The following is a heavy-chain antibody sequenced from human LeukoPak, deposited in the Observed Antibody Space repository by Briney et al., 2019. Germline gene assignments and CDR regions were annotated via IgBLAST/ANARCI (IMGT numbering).Heavy chain of an antibody. V-gene: IGHV3-48*03. CDR2: ISSSGSTI. Sequence: SGGSLRLSCAASGFSFSSYEMNWVSQAPGKGLEWVSYISSSGSTIYYADSVKGRFTISRDNAKNSLYLQMNSLRAEDTAVYYCARGNYYDSSGYYRFDAFDIWGQGTMVSVSS. J-gene: IGHJ3*02. CDR1: GFSFSSYE. CDR3: ARGNYYDSSGYYRFDAFDI. D-gene: IGHD3-22*01.